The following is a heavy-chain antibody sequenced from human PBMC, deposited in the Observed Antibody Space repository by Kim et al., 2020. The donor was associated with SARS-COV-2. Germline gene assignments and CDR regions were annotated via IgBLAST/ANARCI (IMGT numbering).Heavy chain of an antibody. CDR2: INPNSGGT. D-gene: IGHD6-19*01. J-gene: IGHJ6*02. Sequence: ASVKVSCKTSGYTFTGYYMHWVRQAPGQGLEWMGWINPNSGGTNYAQKFQGRVTMTRDTSISTAYMELSRLRSDDTAGYYCARVGYSSGYLNYYYYGMDVWGQGTTVTVSS. CDR3: ARVGYSSGYLNYYYYGMDV. CDR1: GYTFTGYY. V-gene: IGHV1-2*02.